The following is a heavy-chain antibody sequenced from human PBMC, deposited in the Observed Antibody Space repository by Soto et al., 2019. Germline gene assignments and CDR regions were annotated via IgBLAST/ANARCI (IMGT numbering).Heavy chain of an antibody. V-gene: IGHV4-30-4*01. CDR3: ATVLHDYGTNWVES. J-gene: IGHJ5*01. CDR1: GGSISSGDYY. Sequence: SETLSLTCTVSGGSISSGDYYWSWIRQPPGKGLEWIGYIYYTGTTHYNPSVKSRVTISVDTSKNQFSLKLSYVTAADTAVYYCATVLHDYGTNWVESWGQGTLVTVSS. D-gene: IGHD4-17*01. CDR2: IYYTGTT.